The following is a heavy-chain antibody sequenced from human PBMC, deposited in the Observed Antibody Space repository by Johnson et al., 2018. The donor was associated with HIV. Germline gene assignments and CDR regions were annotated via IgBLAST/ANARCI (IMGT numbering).Heavy chain of an antibody. J-gene: IGHJ3*02. V-gene: IGHV3-20*04. CDR1: GFTFSSYA. CDR3: ARGIMITFGGVIPNDACDI. Sequence: VQLVESGGGVVQPGRSLRLSCAASGFTFSSYAMHWVRQAPGKGLEWVSHINWNGGRTGYADSMKGRFTISRDNAKKSLYMQMNSLRAEDTALYYCARGIMITFGGVIPNDACDIWGQGTMVTVSS. D-gene: IGHD3-16*02. CDR2: INWNGGRT.